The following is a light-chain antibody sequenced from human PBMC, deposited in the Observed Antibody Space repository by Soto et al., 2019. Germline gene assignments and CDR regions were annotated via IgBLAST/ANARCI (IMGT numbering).Light chain of an antibody. J-gene: IGLJ2*01. CDR2: DDV. V-gene: IGLV1-51*01. CDR3: GTWDNSLSAGL. CDR1: RSNVGENY. Sequence: QSVLTQTLSVSAAPGQRVTISCSGSRSNVGENYVSWYQQFPGTAPQLVIYDDVKRSPGIPDRFSASKSGTSATLAITGLQTGDEADYYCGTWDNSLSAGLFGTGTKLTVL.